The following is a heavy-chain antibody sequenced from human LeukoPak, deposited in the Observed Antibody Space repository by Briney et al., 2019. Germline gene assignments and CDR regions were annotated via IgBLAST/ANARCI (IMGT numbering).Heavy chain of an antibody. Sequence: ASLKVSCKASGYSFSIYGITWARQAPGQGLEYLGWISASDGTTNYAQKVQDRVTMTTDTSTSTAYLELRSLRSEDTAVYDCARGGAEVTTCFSHWGQGTLVTVSS. CDR3: ARGGAEVTTCFSH. J-gene: IGHJ4*02. CDR1: GYSFSIYG. D-gene: IGHD4-17*01. CDR2: ISASDGTT. V-gene: IGHV1-18*01.